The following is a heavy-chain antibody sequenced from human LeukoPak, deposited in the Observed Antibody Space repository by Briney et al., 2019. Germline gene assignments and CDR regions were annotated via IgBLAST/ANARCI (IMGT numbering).Heavy chain of an antibody. CDR3: ARYGSGIDY. Sequence: GGSLRLSCAASGFTFSSCGMHWVRQAPGKGLEWVAVISYDGSNKYYADSVKGRFTISRDNAKNSLYLQMNSLRAEDTAVYYCARYGSGIDYWGQGTLVTVSS. V-gene: IGHV3-30*03. CDR2: ISYDGSNK. CDR1: GFTFSSCG. D-gene: IGHD3-10*01. J-gene: IGHJ4*02.